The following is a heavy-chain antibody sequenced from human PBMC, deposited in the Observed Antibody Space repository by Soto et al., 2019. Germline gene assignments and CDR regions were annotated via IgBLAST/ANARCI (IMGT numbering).Heavy chain of an antibody. CDR1: GYSFTSYW. Sequence: GGSLKISCKGSGYSFTSYWIGWVRQMPGKGLEWMGIIYPGDSDTRYSPSFQGQVTISADKSISTAYLQWSSLKASDTAMYYCARDQPIRGRDSVPTWAFDIWGQGTMVTVSS. CDR2: IYPGDSDT. D-gene: IGHD3-10*01. J-gene: IGHJ3*02. CDR3: ARDQPIRGRDSVPTWAFDI. V-gene: IGHV5-51*01.